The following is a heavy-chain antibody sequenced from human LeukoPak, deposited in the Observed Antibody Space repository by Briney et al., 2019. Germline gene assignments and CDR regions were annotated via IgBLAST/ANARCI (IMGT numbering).Heavy chain of an antibody. Sequence: SETLSLTCTVSGGSISSYYWSWIRQPPGKGLEWIGYIYYSGSTSYNPSLKSRVTISVDTSKNQFSLKLSSVTAADTAVYYCARQRFLEWYFDYWGQGTLVTVSS. J-gene: IGHJ4*02. V-gene: IGHV4-59*08. CDR1: GGSISSYY. CDR2: IYYSGST. D-gene: IGHD3-3*01. CDR3: ARQRFLEWYFDY.